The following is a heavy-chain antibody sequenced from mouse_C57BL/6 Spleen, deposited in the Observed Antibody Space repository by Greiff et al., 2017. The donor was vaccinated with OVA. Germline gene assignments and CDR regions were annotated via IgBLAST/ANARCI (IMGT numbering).Heavy chain of an antibody. D-gene: IGHD2-3*01. V-gene: IGHV1-18*01. J-gene: IGHJ4*01. CDR1: GYTFTDYN. CDR2: INPNNGGT. CDR3: ARSGAYDGYSYYYAMDY. Sequence: EVQLQQSGPELVKPGASVKIPCKASGYTFTDYNMDWVKQSHGKSLEWIGDINPNNGGTIYNQKFKGKATLTVDKSSSTAYMELRSLTSEDTAVYYCARSGAYDGYSYYYAMDYWGQGTSVTVSS.